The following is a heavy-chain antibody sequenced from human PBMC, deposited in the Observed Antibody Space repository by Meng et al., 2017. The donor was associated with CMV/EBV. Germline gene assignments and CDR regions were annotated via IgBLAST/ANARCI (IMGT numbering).Heavy chain of an antibody. CDR2: ISSSGSTI. D-gene: IGHD3-22*01. CDR1: GFTFSSYA. J-gene: IGHJ6*02. CDR3: ARDYYDSSGYWGRYYGMDV. V-gene: IGHV3-48*04. Sequence: GESLKISCAASGFTFSSYAMSWVRQAPGKGLEWVSYISSSGSTIYYADSVKGRFTISRDNAKNSLYLQMNSLRAEDTAVYYCARDYYDSSGYWGRYYGMDVWGQGTTVTVSS.